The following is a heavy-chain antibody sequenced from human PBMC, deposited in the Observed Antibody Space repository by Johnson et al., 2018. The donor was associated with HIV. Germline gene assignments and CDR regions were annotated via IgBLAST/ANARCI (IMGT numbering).Heavy chain of an antibody. CDR3: AKEGWAAAQEGWGAFDI. CDR1: GFTFSSYG. D-gene: IGHD6-13*01. V-gene: IGHV3-30*18. Sequence: QEKLVESGGGVVQPGRSLRLSCAASGFTFSSYGMHWVRQAPGKGLEWVAVISYDGSNKYYADSVKGRFTISRDNSKNTLYLQMNSLRAEDTAVYYCAKEGWAAAQEGWGAFDIWGQGTMVTVSS. CDR2: ISYDGSNK. J-gene: IGHJ3*02.